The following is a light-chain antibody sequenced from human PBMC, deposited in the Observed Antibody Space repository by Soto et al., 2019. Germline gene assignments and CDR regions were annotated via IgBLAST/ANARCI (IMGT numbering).Light chain of an antibody. CDR1: HGIRND. CDR3: QQRSNWPRT. J-gene: IGKJ1*01. V-gene: IGKV1-17*01. CDR2: AAS. Sequence: IQVTQSPSSLSASVLYRVTIPCRAWHGIRNDLGWYQQKPGKAPKRLIYAASSLQSGVPSRFSGSGSGTDFTLTISSLEPEDFAVYYCQQRSNWPRTFGQGTKVDIK.